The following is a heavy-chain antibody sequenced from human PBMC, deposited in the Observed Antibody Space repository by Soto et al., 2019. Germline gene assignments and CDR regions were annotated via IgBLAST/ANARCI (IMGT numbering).Heavy chain of an antibody. V-gene: IGHV3-13*01. CDR2: IGTDGNT. Sequence: EVQLVESGGGLVQPGGSLRLSCAASGFTFSNYDMHWVRQPTGKGLEWVSAIGTDGNTYYPGSVKGRFTISRENARNSLSLQMNSLRVGDTALYYCARDVKAADGNSYLDLWGRGTLVTVSS. CDR1: GFTFSNYD. J-gene: IGHJ2*01. CDR3: ARDVKAADGNSYLDL.